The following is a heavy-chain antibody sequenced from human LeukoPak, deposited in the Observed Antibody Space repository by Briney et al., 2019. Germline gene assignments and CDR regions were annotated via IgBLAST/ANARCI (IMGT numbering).Heavy chain of an antibody. V-gene: IGHV3-23*01. Sequence: GGSLRLSCAASGFTLGTYDMYWVRQAPGKGLECVSSISRSGGSTYYADSVKGRFTISRDNSKNTLYLQMNSLRAEDTAVYYCVRGSCSSTSCYRSFDYWGQGTLVTVSS. CDR3: VRGSCSSTSCYRSFDY. D-gene: IGHD2-2*02. J-gene: IGHJ4*02. CDR1: GFTLGTYD. CDR2: ISRSGGST.